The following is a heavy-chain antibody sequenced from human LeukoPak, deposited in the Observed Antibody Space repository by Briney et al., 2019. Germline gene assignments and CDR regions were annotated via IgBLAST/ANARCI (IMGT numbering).Heavy chain of an antibody. CDR3: ARVHDFWSGFFDY. CDR2: INPSGGSP. D-gene: IGHD3-3*01. Sequence: ASVKVSCKASGYSFTKYFMHWVRQAPGQGLEWMGIINPSGGSPTYAQKFQGRVTMTTDTSTSTVYMELSSLRSEDTAVYYCARVHDFWSGFFDYWGQGTLVTVSS. V-gene: IGHV1-46*01. CDR1: GYSFTKYF. J-gene: IGHJ4*02.